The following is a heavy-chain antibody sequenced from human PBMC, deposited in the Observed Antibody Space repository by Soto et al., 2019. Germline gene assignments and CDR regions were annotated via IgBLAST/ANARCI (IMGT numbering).Heavy chain of an antibody. CDR2: IIPIFGTA. V-gene: IGHV1-69*01. Sequence: QVQLVQSGAEVKKPGSSVKVSCKASGGTFSSYAISWVRQAPGQGLEWMGGIIPIFGTANYAQKFQGRVTITADESTSTAYMELSSLRSEDTAVYYCAIRGYSYGYSLYYYYYGMDVWGQGTTVTVSS. CDR3: AIRGYSYGYSLYYYYYGMDV. J-gene: IGHJ6*02. D-gene: IGHD5-18*01. CDR1: GGTFSSYA.